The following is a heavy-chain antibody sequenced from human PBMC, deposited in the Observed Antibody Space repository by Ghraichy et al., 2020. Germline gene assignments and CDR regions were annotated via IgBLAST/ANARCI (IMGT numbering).Heavy chain of an antibody. CDR2: IYYSGST. Sequence: SQTLSLTCTVSGGSISSYYWSWIRQPPGKGLEWIGYIYYSGSTNYNPSLKSRVTISVDTSKNQFSLKLSSVTAADTAVYYCARDNHREHYCGGDCYSAFDIWGQGTMVTVSS. CDR1: GGSISSYY. D-gene: IGHD2-21*02. J-gene: IGHJ3*02. CDR3: ARDNHREHYCGGDCYSAFDI. V-gene: IGHV4-59*01.